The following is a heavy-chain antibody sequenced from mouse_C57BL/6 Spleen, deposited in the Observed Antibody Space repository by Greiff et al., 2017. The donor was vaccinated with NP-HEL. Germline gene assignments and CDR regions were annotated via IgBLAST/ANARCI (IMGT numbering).Heavy chain of an antibody. V-gene: IGHV5-16*01. Sequence: EVQLVESEGGLVQPGSSMKLSCTASGFTFSDYYMAWVRQVPEKGLEWVANINYDGSSTYYLDSLKSRFIISRDNAKNILYLQMSSLKAEDTATYYCARGYGNYAMDYGGQGTSVTVSS. CDR2: INYDGSST. J-gene: IGHJ4*01. D-gene: IGHD2-1*01. CDR1: GFTFSDYY. CDR3: ARGYGNYAMDY.